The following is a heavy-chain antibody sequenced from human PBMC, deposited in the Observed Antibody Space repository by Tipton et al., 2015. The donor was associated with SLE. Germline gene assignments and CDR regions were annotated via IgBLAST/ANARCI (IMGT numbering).Heavy chain of an antibody. Sequence: GSLRLSCAASGFTFSSYAMTWIRQAPGKGLEWVASIRGSGVTTYYAESVKGRFTISRDNAKNTVSLQMDSLRVEDTAEYYCAAGSDCSKWGQGTPVTVSS. CDR2: IRGSGVTT. CDR1: GFTFSSYA. J-gene: IGHJ4*02. D-gene: IGHD2-21*02. V-gene: IGHV3-23*01. CDR3: AAGSDCSK.